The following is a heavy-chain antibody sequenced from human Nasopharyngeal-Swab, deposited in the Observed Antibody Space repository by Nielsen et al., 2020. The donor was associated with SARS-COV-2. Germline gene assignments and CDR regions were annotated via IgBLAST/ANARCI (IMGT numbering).Heavy chain of an antibody. J-gene: IGHJ6*02. CDR2: IGTAGDT. V-gene: IGHV3-13*04. CDR3: ARAGRVAYYDFWSGYYPPYYYYGMDV. D-gene: IGHD3-3*01. Sequence: GGSLRLAWAASGCTFSSYDMHRVRQATGKGQEGVSAIGTAGDTYYPGSVKGRFTISRENAKNSLYLQMNSLRAGDTAVYYCARAGRVAYYDFWSGYYPPYYYYGMDVWGQGTTVTVSS. CDR1: GCTFSSYD.